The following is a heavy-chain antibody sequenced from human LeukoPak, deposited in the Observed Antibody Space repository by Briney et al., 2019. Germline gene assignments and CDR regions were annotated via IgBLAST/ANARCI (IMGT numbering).Heavy chain of an antibody. CDR1: GFTVSSTY. Sequence: PGGALRLSCAASGFTVSSTYMSWVRQAPGKGLEWVSVIYSGGSTFYADSLKGRFTISRDNSKNTLYLQMNSLRVEDTALYYCARGDGSYYFDYWGQGTLVTVSS. CDR3: ARGDGSYYFDY. J-gene: IGHJ4*02. CDR2: IYSGGST. V-gene: IGHV3-53*01. D-gene: IGHD3-10*01.